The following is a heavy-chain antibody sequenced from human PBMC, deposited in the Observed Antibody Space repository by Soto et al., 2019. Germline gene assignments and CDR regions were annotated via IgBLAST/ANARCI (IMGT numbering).Heavy chain of an antibody. D-gene: IGHD3-9*01. Sequence: EEQLLESARGLVQPGGSLRLCCAASGFTFSSYAMSWVRQAPGKGLEWVSAISGSGGSTYYADSVKGRFTISRDNSKNTLYLQTNSLRAEDTAVYYCAKCLLRYFDWLFSDMDVWGKGTTVTVSS. CDR3: AKCLLRYFDWLFSDMDV. CDR2: ISGSGGST. V-gene: IGHV3-23*01. J-gene: IGHJ6*03. CDR1: GFTFSSYA.